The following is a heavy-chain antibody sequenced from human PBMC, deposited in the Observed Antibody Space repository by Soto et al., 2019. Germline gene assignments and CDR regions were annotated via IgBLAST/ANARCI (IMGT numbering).Heavy chain of an antibody. V-gene: IGHV5-51*01. CDR1: GYSFTSYW. CDR3: ARHGSSSWYNWAFDY. J-gene: IGHJ4*02. Sequence: GESLKISCKGSGYSFTSYWIGWVRQMPGKGLEWMGIIYPGDSDTRYSPSFQGQVTISADKSISTAYLQWSSLKASDTAMYYCARHGSSSWYNWAFDYWGQGTLVTVSS. CDR2: IYPGDSDT. D-gene: IGHD6-13*01.